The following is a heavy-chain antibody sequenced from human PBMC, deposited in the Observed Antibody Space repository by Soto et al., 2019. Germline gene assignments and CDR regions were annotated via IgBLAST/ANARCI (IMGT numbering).Heavy chain of an antibody. CDR2: MSYDGSNK. J-gene: IGHJ4*02. D-gene: IGHD6-13*01. CDR3: AKDQSWRISYQDY. V-gene: IGHV3-30*18. CDR1: GFTFSSYG. Sequence: PGGSLRLSCAASGFTFSSYGMHWVRQAPGKGLEWVAVMSYDGSNKYYADSVKGRFTISRDNSKNTLYLQMNSLRAEDTAVYYCAKDQSWRISYQDYWGQGTLVTVSS.